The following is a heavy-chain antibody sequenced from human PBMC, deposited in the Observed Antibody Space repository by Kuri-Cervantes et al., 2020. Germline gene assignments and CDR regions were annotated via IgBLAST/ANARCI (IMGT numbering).Heavy chain of an antibody. CDR1: GGSFSGYY. J-gene: IGHJ4*02. D-gene: IGHD3-22*01. Sequence: GSLRLSCAVYGGSFSGYYWSWIRQPPGKGLEWIGEINHSGSTNYNPSLKSRVTISVDKSKNQFSLKLSSVTAADTAVYYCASTLYYYDSSGRRNFDYWGQGTLVTVSS. CDR3: ASTLYYYDSSGRRNFDY. CDR2: INHSGST. V-gene: IGHV4-34*01.